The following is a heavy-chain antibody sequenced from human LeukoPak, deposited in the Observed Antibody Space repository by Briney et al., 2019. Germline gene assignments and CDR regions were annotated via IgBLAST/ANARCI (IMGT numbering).Heavy chain of an antibody. CDR1: GYTFTGYY. CDR2: INTDSGGT. V-gene: IGHV1-2*02. CDR3: GRDFRDSLDD. Sequence: ASVKVSCKASGYTFTGYYMHWVRQAPGQGREWMGWINTDSGGTNFAQKFQGRVTMTRDTSISTAYMELSRLRSDDTAVYYCGRDFRDSLDDWGQGTLVTVSS. J-gene: IGHJ4*02.